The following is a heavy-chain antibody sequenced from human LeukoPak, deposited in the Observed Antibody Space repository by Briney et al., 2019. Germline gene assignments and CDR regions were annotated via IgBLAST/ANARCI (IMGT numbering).Heavy chain of an antibody. Sequence: SETLSLTCTVSGGSITSGGYYWSWIRQPPGKGLEWIGEINHSGSTNYNPSLKSRVTISVDTSKNQFSLKLSSVTAADTAVYYCARGSGGSGSYYRVREYFDYWGQGTLVTVSS. CDR3: ARGSGGSGSYYRVREYFDY. J-gene: IGHJ4*02. CDR1: GGSITSGGYY. V-gene: IGHV4-34*01. D-gene: IGHD3-10*01. CDR2: INHSGST.